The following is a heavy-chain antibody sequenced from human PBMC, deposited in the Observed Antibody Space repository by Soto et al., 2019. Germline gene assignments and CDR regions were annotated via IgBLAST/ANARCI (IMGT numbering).Heavy chain of an antibody. Sequence: GGSLRLSCAACGFTFSSYSIHWVRQAPCKGLEWVAVISYDGINKYYADSVKGRFTISRDNSKNTLYLQMNSLRAEDKAVYYCARDYSGVIFPLLDYCGQGTLVTVSS. D-gene: IGHD3-10*01. CDR1: GFTFSSYS. V-gene: IGHV3-30-3*01. CDR3: ARDYSGVIFPLLDY. CDR2: ISYDGINK. J-gene: IGHJ4*02.